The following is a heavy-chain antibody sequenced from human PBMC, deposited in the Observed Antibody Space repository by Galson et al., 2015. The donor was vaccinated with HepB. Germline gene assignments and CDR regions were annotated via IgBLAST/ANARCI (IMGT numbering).Heavy chain of an antibody. CDR2: ITSGSENI. J-gene: IGHJ5*02. Sequence: SLRLSCAGSGFTLSYYTMNWVRQAPGKGLEWVSSITSGSENIYYSASVKGRFTVPRDNAKKSLYLQMNSLRAEDTAVYYCARIASGTLAWFDPWGHGTLVTVSS. V-gene: IGHV3-21*01. D-gene: IGHD6-13*01. CDR1: GFTLSYYT. CDR3: ARIASGTLAWFDP.